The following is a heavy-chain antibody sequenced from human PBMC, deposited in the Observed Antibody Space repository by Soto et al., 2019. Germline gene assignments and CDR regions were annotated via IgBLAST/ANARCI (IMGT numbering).Heavy chain of an antibody. CDR2: IRYDGSKD. Sequence: QVQLVESGGGVVQPGRSLRLSCAASGFTFSRYGMHWVRQAPGKGLGWVAVIRYDGSKDYYADSVKGRFTISRDNSKNTLYLQMNTLRAEDTAGYYCGRDDYSNNDSLYYLTFWGQATLVTVSS. J-gene: IGHJ4*02. V-gene: IGHV3-33*01. D-gene: IGHD3-16*01. CDR1: GFTFSRYG. CDR3: GRDDYSNNDSLYYLTF.